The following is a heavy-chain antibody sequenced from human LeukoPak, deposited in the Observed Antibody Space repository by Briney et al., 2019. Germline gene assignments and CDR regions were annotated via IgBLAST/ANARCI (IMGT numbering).Heavy chain of an antibody. CDR1: GGSISSYY. D-gene: IGHD1-26*01. J-gene: IGHJ4*02. V-gene: IGHV4-59*01. Sequence: SETLPLTCTVSGGSISSYYWSWIRQPPGKGLEWIGYIYYSGSTNYNPSLKSRVTISVDTSKNQFSLKLSSVTAADTAVYYCARRDEVGASPSDYWGQGTLVTVSS. CDR2: IYYSGST. CDR3: ARRDEVGASPSDY.